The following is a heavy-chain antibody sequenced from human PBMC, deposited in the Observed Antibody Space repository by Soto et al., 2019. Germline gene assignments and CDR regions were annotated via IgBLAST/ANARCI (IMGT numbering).Heavy chain of an antibody. CDR3: ARHVPYCSDTSHCAYGMDV. CDR1: GGSFSGYY. J-gene: IGHJ6*02. V-gene: IGHV4-34*01. CDR2: INHSGST. D-gene: IGHD2-2*01. Sequence: SETLSLTCAVYGGSFSGYYWTWIRQPPGTGLEWIGEINHSGSTNYNPSLKSRVTISVDTSKNQFSLKLSSVTAADTAVYYCARHVPYCSDTSHCAYGMDVWGQGTTVTVSS.